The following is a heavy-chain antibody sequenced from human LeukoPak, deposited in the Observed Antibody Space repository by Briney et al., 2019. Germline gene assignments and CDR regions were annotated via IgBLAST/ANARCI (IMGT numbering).Heavy chain of an antibody. J-gene: IGHJ3*02. Sequence: SQTLSLTSAISGDSVSSNSAAWNWIRQSPSRGLEWLGRTYYRSKWFNDYAVSVKSRITINPETSKNQYSLQLNSVTPEDTAVYYCARDLLDSFDIWGQGTMVTVSS. CDR3: ARDLLDSFDI. V-gene: IGHV6-1*01. CDR2: TYYRSKWFN. CDR1: GDSVSSNSAA.